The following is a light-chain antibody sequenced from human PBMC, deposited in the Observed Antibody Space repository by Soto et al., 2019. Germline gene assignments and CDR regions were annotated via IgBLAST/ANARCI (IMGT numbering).Light chain of an antibody. CDR1: QRVSSD. Sequence: EIVMTQSPATLSVSPGERATLSCRASQRVSSDLAWYHQKPGQAPRLLIYSASTRATGIPARFSGSGSGTDFTLTIISLQSEDFAVYYCQQYNNWPRTFGQGTKVEIK. CDR3: QQYNNWPRT. V-gene: IGKV3-15*01. CDR2: SAS. J-gene: IGKJ1*01.